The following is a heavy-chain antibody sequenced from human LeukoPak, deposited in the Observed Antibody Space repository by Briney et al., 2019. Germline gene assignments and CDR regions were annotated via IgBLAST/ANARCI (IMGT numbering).Heavy chain of an antibody. CDR3: AIWGPPAVAGFDY. Sequence: GGSLRLSCAASGFTFSSYAMSWVRQAPGKGVELVSAINGSGGSTYYADSVKCRFTISRDNSKNTLYLQMNSLRAEDTAVYYCAIWGPPAVAGFDYWGQGTLVTVSS. CDR2: INGSGGST. CDR1: GFTFSSYA. V-gene: IGHV3-23*01. D-gene: IGHD6-19*01. J-gene: IGHJ4*02.